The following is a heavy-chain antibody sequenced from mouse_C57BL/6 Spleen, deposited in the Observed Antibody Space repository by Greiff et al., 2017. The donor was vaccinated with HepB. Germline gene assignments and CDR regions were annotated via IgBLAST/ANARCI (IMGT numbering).Heavy chain of an antibody. Sequence: EVQLVESGGGLVKPGGSLKLSCAASGFTFSSYAMSWVRQTPEKRLEWVATISDGGSYTYYPDNVKGRFTISRDNAKNNLYLQMSHLKSEDTAMYYCARGDYGSSLYYFDYWGQGTTLTVSS. J-gene: IGHJ2*01. CDR1: GFTFSSYA. D-gene: IGHD1-1*01. CDR2: ISDGGSYT. CDR3: ARGDYGSSLYYFDY. V-gene: IGHV5-4*01.